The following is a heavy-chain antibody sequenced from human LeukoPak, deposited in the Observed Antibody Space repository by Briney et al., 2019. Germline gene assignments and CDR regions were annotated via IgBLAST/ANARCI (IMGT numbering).Heavy chain of an antibody. CDR3: AKETAGSGGWFDP. CDR1: GLTFSIFG. J-gene: IGHJ5*02. D-gene: IGHD3-10*01. CDR2: ISSDGSNK. V-gene: IGHV3-30*18. Sequence: GGPLRLSCAASGLTFSIFGMQWVRQAPGKGLEWVSVISSDGSNKYYSDSVKGRFTISRDNSKNTLYLQMNSLRAEDTAMYYCAKETAGSGGWFDPWGQGTLVTVSS.